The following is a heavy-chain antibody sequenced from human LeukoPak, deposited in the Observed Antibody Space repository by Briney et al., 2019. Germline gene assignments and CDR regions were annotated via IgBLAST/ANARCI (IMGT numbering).Heavy chain of an antibody. Sequence: GASVKVSCKASGYTFTSYAMHWVRQAPGQRLEWMGWINAGNGNTKYSQKFQGRVTITRDTSASTAYMELRSLRSDDTAVYYCARDLGNYYDSSGYGWFDPWGQGTLVTVSS. CDR1: GYTFTSYA. CDR3: ARDLGNYYDSSGYGWFDP. CDR2: INAGNGNT. V-gene: IGHV1-3*01. J-gene: IGHJ5*02. D-gene: IGHD3-22*01.